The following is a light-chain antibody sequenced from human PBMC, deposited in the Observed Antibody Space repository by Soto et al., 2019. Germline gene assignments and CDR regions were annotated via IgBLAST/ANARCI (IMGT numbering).Light chain of an antibody. CDR2: GNT. CDR3: SAWDDSLNAVI. Sequence: QAVVTQPPSASGTPGQRVTISCSGSSSNIGSHTGNWYQHLPGTAPKVLRYGNTQRPSGVPDRFTGSKSGTSASLAISGLQSDDEADYDCSAWDDSLNAVIFGGGTKVTVL. J-gene: IGLJ2*01. V-gene: IGLV1-44*01. CDR1: SSNIGSHT.